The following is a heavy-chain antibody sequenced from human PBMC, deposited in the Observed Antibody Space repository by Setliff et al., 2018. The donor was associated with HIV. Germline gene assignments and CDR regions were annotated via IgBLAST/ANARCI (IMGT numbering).Heavy chain of an antibody. J-gene: IGHJ6*02. V-gene: IGHV3-74*03. Sequence: PGGSLRLSCAASGFTFSSYWMHWVRQAPGKGLVWVSRLNTDGSSTKYADSVKGRFTISRDNAKNTLYLQMDSLRGEDTAVYYCARGYYGSDLQNAMDVWGQGTTVTSP. CDR1: GFTFSSYW. D-gene: IGHD3-10*01. CDR2: LNTDGSST. CDR3: ARGYYGSDLQNAMDV.